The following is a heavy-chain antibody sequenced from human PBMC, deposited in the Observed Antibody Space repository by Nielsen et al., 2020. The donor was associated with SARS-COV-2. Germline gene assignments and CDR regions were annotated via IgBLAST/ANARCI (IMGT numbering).Heavy chain of an antibody. J-gene: IGHJ4*02. CDR2: IYYSGTT. CDR1: GGSISIGGYY. D-gene: IGHD2-21*02. Sequence: SETLSLTCTLSGGSISIGGYYWSWIRQHPGKGLEWIGYIYYSGTTYYNTSLKSRVTISVDTSKNQFSLKLSSVTAADTAVYYCAGTVVVTAAFDYWGQGTLVTVSS. CDR3: AGTVVVTAAFDY. V-gene: IGHV4-31*03.